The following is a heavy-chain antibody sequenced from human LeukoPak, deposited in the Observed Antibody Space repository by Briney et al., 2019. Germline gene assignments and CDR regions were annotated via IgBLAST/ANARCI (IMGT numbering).Heavy chain of an antibody. CDR2: INPNSGGT. CDR3: ARVEEPGTSREHFQH. CDR1: GYTFTGYH. J-gene: IGHJ1*01. D-gene: IGHD6-13*01. Sequence: ASVKVSCKAFGYTFTGYHLHWVRQAPGQGLEWMGWINPNSGGTNYAQKFQGRITMTRDTSISTAYMELSRLRSDDTAVYYCARVEEPGTSREHFQHWGQGTLVTVSS. V-gene: IGHV1-2*02.